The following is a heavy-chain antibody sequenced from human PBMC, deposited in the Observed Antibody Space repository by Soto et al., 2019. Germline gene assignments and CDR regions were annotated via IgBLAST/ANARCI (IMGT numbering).Heavy chain of an antibody. CDR2: IYHSGST. CDR1: SGSISSSNW. D-gene: IGHD1-26*01. V-gene: IGHV4-4*02. J-gene: IGHJ4*02. Sequence: SGTLSLTCAASSGSISSSNWWGWVRQPPGKGLEWIGEIYHSGSTNYNPSLKSRVTISVDKSKNQFSLKLSSVTAADTAVYYCARDNLGATGLFDYWGQGTLVTVSS. CDR3: ARDNLGATGLFDY.